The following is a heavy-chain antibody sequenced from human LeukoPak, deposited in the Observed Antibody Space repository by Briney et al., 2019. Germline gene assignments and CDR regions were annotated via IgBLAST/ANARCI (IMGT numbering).Heavy chain of an antibody. CDR3: VKALGTVTTPVYFDY. J-gene: IGHJ4*02. D-gene: IGHD4-17*01. Sequence: PGGSLRLSCSASGFTFSSYAMHWVRQAPGKGLEYVPAISSNGGSTYYADSVKGRFTISRDNSKNTLYLQMSSLRAEDTAVYYCVKALGTVTTPVYFDYWGQGTLVTVSS. CDR1: GFTFSSYA. V-gene: IGHV3-64D*06. CDR2: ISSNGGST.